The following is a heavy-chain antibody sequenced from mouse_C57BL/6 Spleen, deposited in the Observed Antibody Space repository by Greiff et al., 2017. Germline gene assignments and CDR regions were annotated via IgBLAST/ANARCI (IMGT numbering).Heavy chain of an antibody. CDR1: GYTFTSYG. D-gene: IGHD1-1*01. CDR2: IYPRSGNT. V-gene: IGHV1-81*01. CDR3: ARSPNPDYYGSSPFAY. J-gene: IGHJ3*01. Sequence: QVQLKESGAELARPGASVKLSCKASGYTFTSYGISWVKQRTGQGLEWIGEIYPRSGNTYYNEKFKGKATLTADKSSSTAYMELRSLTSEDSAVYFCARSPNPDYYGSSPFAYWGQGTLVTVSA.